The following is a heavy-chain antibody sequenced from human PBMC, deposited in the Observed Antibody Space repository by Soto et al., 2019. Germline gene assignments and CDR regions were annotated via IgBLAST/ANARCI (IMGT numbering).Heavy chain of an antibody. D-gene: IGHD6-6*01. CDR2: INHSGST. CDR3: ALRGEVAAQVRSRWFDP. J-gene: IGHJ5*02. CDR1: GGSFSGYY. V-gene: IGHV4-34*01. Sequence: KPSETLSLTCAVYGGSFSGYYWSWIRQPPGKGLEWIGEINHSGSTNYNPSLKSRVTISVDTSKNQFSLKLSSVTAADTAVYYCALRGEVAAQVRSRWFDPWGQGTLVTVSS.